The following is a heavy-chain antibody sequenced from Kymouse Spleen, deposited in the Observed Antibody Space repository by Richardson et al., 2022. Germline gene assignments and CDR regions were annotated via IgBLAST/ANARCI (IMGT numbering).Heavy chain of an antibody. J-gene: IGHJ4*02. CDR3: ARDRRDILTGYYPNSLFDY. D-gene: IGHD3-9*01. CDR2: IYHSGST. V-gene: IGHV4-4*02. CDR1: GGSISSSNW. Sequence: QVQLQESGPGLVKPSGTLSLTCAVSGGSISSSNWWSWVRQPPGKGLEWIGEIYHSGSTNYNPSLKSRVTISVDKSKNQFSLKLSSVTAADTAVYYCARDRRDILTGYYPNSLFDYWGQGTLVTVSS.